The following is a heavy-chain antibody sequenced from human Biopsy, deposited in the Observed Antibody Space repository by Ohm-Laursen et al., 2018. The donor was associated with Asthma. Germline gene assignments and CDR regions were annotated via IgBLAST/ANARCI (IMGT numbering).Heavy chain of an antibody. CDR3: ARGDSSNWSHYYFDY. D-gene: IGHD3-22*01. Sequence: SLRLSCAATGFAVSRDHMFWVRQAPGKGLEWVSVIYSGGTSHTADSVRGRFAISRDYSKNTLYLQMHSLRAEDTAVYYCARGDSSNWSHYYFDYWGQGTLVTVSS. J-gene: IGHJ4*02. CDR2: IYSGGTS. V-gene: IGHV3-53*01. CDR1: GFAVSRDH.